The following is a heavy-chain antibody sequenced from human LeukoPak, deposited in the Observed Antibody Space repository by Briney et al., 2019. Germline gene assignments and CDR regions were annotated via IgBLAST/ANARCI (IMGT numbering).Heavy chain of an antibody. D-gene: IGHD3-10*01. CDR3: ASAPGGGAERAFDI. CDR2: IYYSGST. J-gene: IGHJ3*02. CDR1: GGSISSGDYY. V-gene: IGHV4-30-4*01. Sequence: ASETLSLTCTVSGGSISSGDYYWSWIRQPPGKGLEWIGYIYYSGSTYYNPSLKSRVTISVDTSKNQFSLKLSSVTAADTAVYYCASAPGGGAERAFDIWGQGTMVTVSS.